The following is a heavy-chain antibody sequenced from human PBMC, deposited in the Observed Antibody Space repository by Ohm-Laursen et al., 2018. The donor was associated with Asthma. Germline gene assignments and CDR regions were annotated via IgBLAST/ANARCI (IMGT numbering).Heavy chain of an antibody. Sequence: SLRLSCAASGFTFSSYATHWVRQAPGKGLDCVSSMNGNGDTPHYADSVKGRFTISRDNSKNTLYLQMSSLRAEDSAVYNCIKDLSGTYSFDYWGQGALVTVSS. J-gene: IGHJ4*02. CDR2: MNGNGDTP. CDR1: GFTFSSYA. V-gene: IGHV3-64D*08. CDR3: IKDLSGTYSFDY. D-gene: IGHD1-26*01.